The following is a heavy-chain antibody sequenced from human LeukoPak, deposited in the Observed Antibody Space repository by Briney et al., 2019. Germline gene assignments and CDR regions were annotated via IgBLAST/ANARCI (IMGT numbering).Heavy chain of an antibody. CDR3: AREHSSSWDQFDY. Sequence: GASVKVSCKASGYSFVGYGITWVRQAPGQGLEWMGWFSPENGNTNYAQKVQGRVTMTADTSTSTSYMELRSLRSDDTAVYYCAREHSSSWDQFDYWGQGTLVTVSS. CDR2: FSPENGNT. D-gene: IGHD6-13*01. J-gene: IGHJ4*02. V-gene: IGHV1-18*01. CDR1: GYSFVGYG.